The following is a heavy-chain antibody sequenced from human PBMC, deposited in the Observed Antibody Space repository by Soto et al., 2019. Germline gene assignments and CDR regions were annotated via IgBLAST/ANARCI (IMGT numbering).Heavy chain of an antibody. CDR2: INKDGSEK. CDR1: GITFSAFW. CDR3: ASRPPGTNYLGVLDY. V-gene: IGHV3-7*03. D-gene: IGHD1-26*01. J-gene: IGHJ4*02. Sequence: GGSLGLSGAASGITFSAFWMTWVRQAPGKGLEWVASINKDGSEKYYVNSVKGRFTISRDNARNSLYLQMYSLRADDTAVYYCASRPPGTNYLGVLDYWGRGTLVTVSS.